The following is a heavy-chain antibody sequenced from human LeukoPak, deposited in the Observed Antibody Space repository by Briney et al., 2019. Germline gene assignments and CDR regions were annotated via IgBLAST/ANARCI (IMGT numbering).Heavy chain of an antibody. CDR3: ARDRMAQYYFDY. CDR1: GYTFTSYD. Sequence: ASVKVSCKASGYTFTSYDINWVRQAPGQGLEWMGIINPSGGSTSYAQKFQGRVTMTRDTSTSTVYMELSSLRSEDTAVYYCARDRMAQYYFDYWGQGTLVTVSS. D-gene: IGHD5-24*01. V-gene: IGHV1-46*01. CDR2: INPSGGST. J-gene: IGHJ4*02.